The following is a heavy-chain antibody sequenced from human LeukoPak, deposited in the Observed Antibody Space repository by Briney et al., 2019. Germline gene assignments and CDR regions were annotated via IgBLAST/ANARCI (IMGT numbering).Heavy chain of an antibody. CDR1: GFSFHSYA. Sequence: PGGSLRLSCVASGFSFHSYAMTWVRQAPGKGLEWVSGISGSAVGTHYADSVKGRFTISRDNSKSTLYAQMNSLRAEDTAVYFCARVIDYGALDACDIWGQGTMVTVSS. J-gene: IGHJ3*02. CDR2: ISGSAVGT. D-gene: IGHD4-17*01. V-gene: IGHV3-23*01. CDR3: ARVIDYGALDACDI.